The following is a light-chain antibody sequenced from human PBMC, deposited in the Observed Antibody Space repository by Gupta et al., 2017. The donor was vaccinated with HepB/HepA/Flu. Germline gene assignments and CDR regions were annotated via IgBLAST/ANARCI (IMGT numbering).Light chain of an antibody. J-gene: IGLJ3*02. CDR3: AAWDDSLNGWV. CDR2: SNN. CDR1: NSNIGSYT. Sequence: QSVLTQPPSASGTPGQRVTIPCSGSNSNIGSYTVNWYQQLPGTAPKLLIYSNNQRPSGVPDRFSGSKSGTSASLAISGLQSEDEADYYCAAWDDSLNGWVFGGGTKLTVL. V-gene: IGLV1-44*01.